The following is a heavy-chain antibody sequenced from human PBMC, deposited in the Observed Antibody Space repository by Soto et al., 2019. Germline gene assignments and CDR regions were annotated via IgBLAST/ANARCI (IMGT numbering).Heavy chain of an antibody. V-gene: IGHV4-39*01. J-gene: IGHJ4*02. CDR3: ASQLESTTYFDY. Sequence: LQPQESGPGLVKPSETLSLTCTVSGGSISNSDYFWAWMRQPPGKGLEWVGTISHTGSPRYNPSLKSRVTISVDTSKNQFSLRLPSVTAADTAVFYCASQLESTTYFDYWGRGTLVTVSS. CDR2: ISHTGSP. CDR1: GGSISNSDYF. D-gene: IGHD1-1*01.